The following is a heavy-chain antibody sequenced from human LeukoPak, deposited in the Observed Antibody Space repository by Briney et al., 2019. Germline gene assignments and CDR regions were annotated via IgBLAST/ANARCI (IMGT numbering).Heavy chain of an antibody. J-gene: IGHJ3*02. V-gene: IGHV4-38-2*02. CDR3: ARVGGPQLWSENDAFDI. CDR2: IYHSGST. Sequence: PSETLSLTCTVSGYSISSGYYWGWIRQPPGKGLEWIGSIYHSGSTYYNPSLKSRVTISVDTSKNQFSLKLSSVTAADTAVYYCARVGGPQLWSENDAFDIWGQGTMVTVSS. CDR1: GYSISSGYY. D-gene: IGHD5-18*01.